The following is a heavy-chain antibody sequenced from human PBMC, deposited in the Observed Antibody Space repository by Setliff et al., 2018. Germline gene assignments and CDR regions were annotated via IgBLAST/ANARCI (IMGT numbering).Heavy chain of an antibody. D-gene: IGHD3-10*01. CDR2: IIPIFGTA. J-gene: IGHJ4*02. CDR3: AARCSSTSCRYYYGSGSSVPFDY. CDR1: GGTFGSYA. Sequence: SVKVSCKASGGTFGSYAISWVRQAPGQGLEWMGRIIPIFGTANYAQKFQGRVTITADESTSSAYMELSSLRSEDTAVYYCAARCSSTSCRYYYGSGSSVPFDYWGQGTLVTVS. V-gene: IGHV1-69*13.